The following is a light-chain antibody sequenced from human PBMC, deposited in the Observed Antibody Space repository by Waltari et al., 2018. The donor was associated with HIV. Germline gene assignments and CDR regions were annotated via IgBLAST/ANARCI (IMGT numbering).Light chain of an antibody. Sequence: QSVLTQPPSASGTPGQRVTISCSGGSSNIGSKYVYWYQQLPGTAPKLLMYRNNQRPSGVPDRFSGSKSGTSASLAISGLRSEDEAEYFCATWDDSLSGWVFGGGTNLTVL. J-gene: IGLJ3*02. CDR1: SSNIGSKY. CDR2: RNN. V-gene: IGLV1-47*01. CDR3: ATWDDSLSGWV.